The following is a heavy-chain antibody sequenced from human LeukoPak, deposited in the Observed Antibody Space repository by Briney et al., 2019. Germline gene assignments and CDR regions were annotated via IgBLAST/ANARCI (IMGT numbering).Heavy chain of an antibody. V-gene: IGHV1-2*02. CDR2: INPNSGGT. CDR3: ARAGYYDSSGYYYEVYAFDI. CDR1: GYTFTGYY. Sequence: ASVKVSCKASGYTFTGYYMHWGRQAPGQGLEWMGCINPNSGGTNYAQKLQGRVTMTRDTSISTAYMELSRLRSHDTAVYYCARAGYYDSSGYYYEVYAFDIWGQGTMVTVSS. D-gene: IGHD3-22*01. J-gene: IGHJ3*02.